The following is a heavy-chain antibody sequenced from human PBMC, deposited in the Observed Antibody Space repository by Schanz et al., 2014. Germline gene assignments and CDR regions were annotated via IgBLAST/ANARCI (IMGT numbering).Heavy chain of an antibody. Sequence: VQLVESGGGLVQPGGSLRLSCAASGFTFSSYGMHWVRQAPGRGLEWVALIWYDGSNKYYAESVKGRFTISRDNPKNTLYLQMNGLRAEDTAVFYCARDGAELYYFDDWGQGTLVTVSS. CDR1: GFTFSSYG. D-gene: IGHD1-1*01. CDR2: IWYDGSNK. V-gene: IGHV3-33*01. CDR3: ARDGAELYYFDD. J-gene: IGHJ4*02.